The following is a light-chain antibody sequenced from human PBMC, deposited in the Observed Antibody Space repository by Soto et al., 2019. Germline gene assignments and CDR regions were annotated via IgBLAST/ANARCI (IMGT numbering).Light chain of an antibody. Sequence: DIQMTQSPTALSASIGDRVTITSQDNQDINNYLNWYQEKPGIAPKLLIFDAATLETGVPSRFSGSGSGTDFSFTISSLLPEDIATYYCQQYDDLPLTFGGGTKVEI. CDR2: DAA. CDR3: QQYDDLPLT. J-gene: IGKJ4*01. CDR1: QDINNY. V-gene: IGKV1-33*01.